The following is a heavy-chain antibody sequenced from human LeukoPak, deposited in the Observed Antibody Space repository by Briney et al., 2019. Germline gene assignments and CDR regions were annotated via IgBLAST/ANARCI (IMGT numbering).Heavy chain of an antibody. J-gene: IGHJ6*03. CDR1: GYSISSGYY. CDR3: ARPGMHYYYYMDV. D-gene: IGHD1-26*01. V-gene: IGHV4-38-2*02. Sequence: SETLSLSCTVSGYSISSGYYWGWLRQPPERGLEWIGIIYHSGSTYYTQSLKSRVTISVDTSKNQFSLKLSSVTAADTAVYYCARPGMHYYYYMDVWGKGTTVTVSS. CDR2: IYHSGST.